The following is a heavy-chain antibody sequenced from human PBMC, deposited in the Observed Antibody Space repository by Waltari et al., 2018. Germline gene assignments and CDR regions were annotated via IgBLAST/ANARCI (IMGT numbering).Heavy chain of an antibody. CDR1: GYTFTSYG. Sequence: QVQLVQSGAEVKKPGASVKVSCKASGYTFTSYGISWVRQAPGQGLEWMGWISAYNGNTNNAQKLQGRVTMTTDTSTSTAYMELRSLRSDDTAVYYCARDLFGAVVVAATGGVDYWGQGTLVTVSS. CDR2: ISAYNGNT. V-gene: IGHV1-18*01. D-gene: IGHD2-15*01. CDR3: ARDLFGAVVVAATGGVDY. J-gene: IGHJ4*02.